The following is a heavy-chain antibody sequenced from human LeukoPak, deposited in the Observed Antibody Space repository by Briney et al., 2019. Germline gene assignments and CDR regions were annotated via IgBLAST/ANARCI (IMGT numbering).Heavy chain of an antibody. CDR2: ISSDGGSV. CDR3: ARYSSSWHANDY. J-gene: IGHJ4*02. CDR1: GFTFSSFA. V-gene: IGHV3-74*01. Sequence: GGSLGLSCAASGFTFSSFAMSWVRQAPGKGLVWVSRISSDGGSVSYADSVRGRFTISRDNAKNTMYLQMNGLRAEDTAVYFCARYSSSWHANDYWGQGTLVTVSS. D-gene: IGHD6-13*01.